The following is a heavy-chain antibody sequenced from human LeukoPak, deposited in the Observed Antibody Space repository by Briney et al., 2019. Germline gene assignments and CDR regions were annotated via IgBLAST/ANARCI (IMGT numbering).Heavy chain of an antibody. D-gene: IGHD3-22*01. CDR2: IYYSGST. Sequence: PSETLSLTCIVSGGSISSSSYYWGWIRQPPGKGLEWIGSIYYSGSTYYNPSLKSRVTISVDTSKKQFSLRLSSVTAADTAVYYCARRGGDSSGNFDYWGQGTLVTVSS. CDR3: ARRGGDSSGNFDY. J-gene: IGHJ4*02. CDR1: GGSISSSSYY. V-gene: IGHV4-39*07.